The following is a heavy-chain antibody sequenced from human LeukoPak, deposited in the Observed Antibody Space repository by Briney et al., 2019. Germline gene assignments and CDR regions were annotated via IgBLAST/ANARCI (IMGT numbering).Heavy chain of an antibody. D-gene: IGHD2-15*01. CDR2: INHSGST. CDR1: GGSFSGYY. Sequence: PSETLSLTCAVYGGSFSGYYWCWIRQPPGKGLEWIGEINHSGSTNYNPSLKSRVTISVDTSKNQFSLKLSSVTAADTAVYYCARRFRDIVVVVAAGRRGKFDPWGQGTLVTVSS. CDR3: ARRFRDIVVVVAAGRRGKFDP. V-gene: IGHV4-34*01. J-gene: IGHJ5*02.